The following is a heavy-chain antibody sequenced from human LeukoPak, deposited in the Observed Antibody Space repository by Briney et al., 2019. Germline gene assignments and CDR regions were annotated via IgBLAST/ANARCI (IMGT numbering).Heavy chain of an antibody. Sequence: QPGRSLRLSCAASGFTFSSYAMSWVRQAPGKGLEWVSAISGSGGSTYYADSVKGRFTISRDNSKNTLYLQMNSLRAEDTAVYYCAKRGYDFWSGPHDWGQGTLVTVSS. CDR1: GFTFSSYA. CDR2: ISGSGGST. CDR3: AKRGYDFWSGPHD. V-gene: IGHV3-23*01. D-gene: IGHD3-3*01. J-gene: IGHJ4*02.